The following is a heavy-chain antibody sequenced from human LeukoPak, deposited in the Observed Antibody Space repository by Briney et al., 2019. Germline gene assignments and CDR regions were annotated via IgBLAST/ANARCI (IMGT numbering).Heavy chain of an antibody. CDR3: ARDLRGYSGYDWVDC. Sequence: GGSLRLSCAASGFTFSDYYMSWIRQAPGKGLEWVSYISSSGSTIYYADSVKGRFTISRDNAKDSLYLQMNSLRAEDTAVYYCARDLRGYSGYDWVDCWGQGTLVTVSS. CDR2: ISSSGSTI. CDR1: GFTFSDYY. J-gene: IGHJ4*02. V-gene: IGHV3-11*01. D-gene: IGHD5-12*01.